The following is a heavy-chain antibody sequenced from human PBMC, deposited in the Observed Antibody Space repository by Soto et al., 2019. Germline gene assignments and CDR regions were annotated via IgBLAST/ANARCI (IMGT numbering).Heavy chain of an antibody. CDR3: ARDSRAAAGNRRYYFSY. Sequence: QVQLQESGPGLIKPSGTLSLTCAVSGGSISSSSWWSWVRQPPRKVVEWIGEIHHTGNTNYNPSLECRVTISVDKTKDQCSLNRYSVTAADTAVYYCARDSRAAAGNRRYYFSYWGQGTLVIVSS. CDR2: IHHTGNT. D-gene: IGHD6-13*01. CDR1: GGSISSSSW. V-gene: IGHV4-4*02. J-gene: IGHJ4*02.